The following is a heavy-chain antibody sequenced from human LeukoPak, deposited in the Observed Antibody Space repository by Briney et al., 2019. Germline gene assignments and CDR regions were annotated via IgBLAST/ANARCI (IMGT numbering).Heavy chain of an antibody. Sequence: PGGSLRLSCAASGFTFSDYYMSWIRQAPGKGLEWVSYISSSGSTIYYADSVKGRFTISRDNAKNSLYPQMNSLRAEDTAVYYCAGQTLDTAMTGGFDPWGQGTLVTVSS. CDR1: GFTFSDYY. D-gene: IGHD5-18*01. V-gene: IGHV3-11*01. J-gene: IGHJ5*02. CDR3: AGQTLDTAMTGGFDP. CDR2: ISSSGSTI.